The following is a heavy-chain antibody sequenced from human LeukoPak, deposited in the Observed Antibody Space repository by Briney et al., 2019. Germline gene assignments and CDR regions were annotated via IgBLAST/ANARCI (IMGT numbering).Heavy chain of an antibody. CDR1: GFTFSSYS. V-gene: IGHV3-21*01. D-gene: IGHD6-13*01. J-gene: IGHJ4*02. CDR3: ARDHFIAAAGTNY. CDR2: ISSSSSYI. Sequence: GGSLRLSCAASGFTFSSYSMNWVRQAPGKGLEWVSSISSSSSYIYYADSVKCRFTISRDNAKNSLYLQMNSLRAEDTAVYYCARDHFIAAAGTNYWGQGTLVTVSS.